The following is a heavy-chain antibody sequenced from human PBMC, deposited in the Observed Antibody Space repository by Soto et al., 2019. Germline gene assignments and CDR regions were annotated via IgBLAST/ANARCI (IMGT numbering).Heavy chain of an antibody. J-gene: IGHJ5*02. D-gene: IGHD6-13*01. V-gene: IGHV1-3*01. CDR3: ARGVPHRAAAGTGWFDP. CDR1: GYTFTSYA. CDR2: INAGNGNT. Sequence: ASVKVSCKASGYTFTSYAMHWGRQAPGQRLEWMGWINAGNGNTKYSQKFQGRVTITRDTSASTAYMELSSLRSEDTAVYYCARGVPHRAAAGTGWFDPWGQGTLVTVSS.